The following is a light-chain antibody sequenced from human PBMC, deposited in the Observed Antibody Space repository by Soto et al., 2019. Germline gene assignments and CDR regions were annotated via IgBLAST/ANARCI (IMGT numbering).Light chain of an antibody. Sequence: QSARTQPASVSGSPGQSITISCTGTSSDVGGYNYVSWYQQHPGKAPKLMIYDVSNRPSGVSNRFSGSKYGNTASLTISGLQAEDAAAYYCSSYTSSSTLDVVFGGGTKLTVL. CDR2: DVS. V-gene: IGLV2-14*01. J-gene: IGLJ2*01. CDR1: SSDVGGYNY. CDR3: SSYTSSSTLDVV.